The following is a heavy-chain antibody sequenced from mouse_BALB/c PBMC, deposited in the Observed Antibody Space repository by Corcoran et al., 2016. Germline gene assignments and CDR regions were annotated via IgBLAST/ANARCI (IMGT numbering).Heavy chain of an antibody. CDR2: IDPANGNT. J-gene: IGHJ2*01. CDR3: ARDEDDGLDY. CDR1: GFNIKDTY. D-gene: IGHD2-3*01. Sequence: EVQLQQSGAELVKPGASVKLSCTASGFNIKDTYMHWVKQRPEQGLEWIGRIDPANGNTKYDPKFQGKATITADTSSNTAYRQLSSLTSEDTAVYYCARDEDDGLDYWGQGTTLTVSS. V-gene: IGHV14-3*02.